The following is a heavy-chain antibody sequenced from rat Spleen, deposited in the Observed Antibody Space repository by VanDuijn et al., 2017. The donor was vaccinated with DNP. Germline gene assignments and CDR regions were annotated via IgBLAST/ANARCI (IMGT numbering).Heavy chain of an antibody. CDR3: PSSDYSTSWLFAY. CDR2: IISSGST. CDR1: GYSITSSY. V-gene: IGHV3-1*01. D-gene: IGHD1-2*01. J-gene: IGHJ3*01. Sequence: EVQLQESGPGLVKPSQSLSLTCSVTGYSITSSYRWNWIRKFPGNKMEWIGHIISSGSTSYNPSLKSRISITRDTSKNQFFLQLNSLTTEDTATYFFPSSDYSTSWLFAYWGHVTLVTVSS.